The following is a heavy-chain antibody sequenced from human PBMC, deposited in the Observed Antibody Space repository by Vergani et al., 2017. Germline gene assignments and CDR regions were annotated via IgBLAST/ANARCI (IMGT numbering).Heavy chain of an antibody. Sequence: EVQLVETGGGLIQPGGSLRLSCAASGFTVSSNYMSWVRQAPGKGLEWVSAISGSGGSTYFADSVKGRFTISRDNSKNTLYLQMNSLRAEDTAVYFCAKDQDIVVVPAAXWGYWGQGTLVTVSS. J-gene: IGHJ4*02. V-gene: IGHV3-23*04. CDR3: AKDQDIVVVPAAXWGY. CDR2: ISGSGGST. D-gene: IGHD2-2*01. CDR1: GFTVSSNY.